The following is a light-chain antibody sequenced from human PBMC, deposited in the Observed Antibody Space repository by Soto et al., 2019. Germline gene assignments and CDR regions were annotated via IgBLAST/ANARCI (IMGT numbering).Light chain of an antibody. Sequence: QSVLTQPPSVSGAPGQRITISCTGSSSNIGARFDVHWYQQLPGTAPKLIIYGNNNRPSGVPDRFSGSRSGTSASLAITGLQADDEADYYCQSYDSVAGSVFGGGTKLTVL. CDR1: SSNIGARFD. CDR3: QSYDSVAGSV. J-gene: IGLJ2*01. V-gene: IGLV1-40*01. CDR2: GNN.